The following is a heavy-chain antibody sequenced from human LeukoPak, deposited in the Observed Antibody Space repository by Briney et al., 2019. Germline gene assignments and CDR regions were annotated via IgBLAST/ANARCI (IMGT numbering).Heavy chain of an antibody. Sequence: PGGSLRLSCAASGFTFSSYAMNWVRQAPGKGLECVSAISGSGGSTYYADSVKGRFTISRDNSKNTLYLQMNSLRAEDTAVYYCAKDRGSGSSRLYSFDYWGQGTLVTVSS. V-gene: IGHV3-23*01. D-gene: IGHD3-10*01. J-gene: IGHJ4*02. CDR3: AKDRGSGSSRLYSFDY. CDR1: GFTFSSYA. CDR2: ISGSGGST.